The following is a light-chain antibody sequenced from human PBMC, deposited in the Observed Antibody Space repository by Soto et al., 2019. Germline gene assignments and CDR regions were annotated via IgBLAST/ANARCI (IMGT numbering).Light chain of an antibody. CDR1: QGISTW. CDR3: QHDSSYSRT. CDR2: DAS. Sequence: DIQMTQSPYTLSASVGDRVTITCRASQGISTWLAWYQQKLGTAPKLLIYDASSLESGVPSRFSSSGSGTEFTLTISSLQPDDYATYYCQHDSSYSRTFGQGTKV. J-gene: IGKJ1*01. V-gene: IGKV1-5*01.